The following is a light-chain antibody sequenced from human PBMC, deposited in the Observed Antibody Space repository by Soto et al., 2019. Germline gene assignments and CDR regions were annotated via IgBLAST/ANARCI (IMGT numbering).Light chain of an antibody. CDR3: QQYGYPQWT. J-gene: IGKJ1*01. V-gene: IGKV3-20*01. CDR1: QTIDNT. Sequence: EIVMTQSPATLSLSPGERATLSCRASQTIDNTLAWYQRKPGQAPRLLIYGASNRATGIPDRFSGSGSGTDFTLTISRLEPEDFAVYYCQQYGYPQWTFGQGTKVDIK. CDR2: GAS.